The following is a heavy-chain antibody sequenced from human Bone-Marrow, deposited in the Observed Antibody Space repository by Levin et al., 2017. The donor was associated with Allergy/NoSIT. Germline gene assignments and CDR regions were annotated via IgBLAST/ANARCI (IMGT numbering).Heavy chain of an antibody. Sequence: SETLSLTCTLYGGSFSQYYWSWIRQSPGKGLEWLGEINPSGSTTYNSSLRSRVTISLDSSKDQLSLNLNSVTAAGTAVYYCARGGDRNWYFDLWGRGALVTVSS. CDR3: ARGGDRNWYFDL. V-gene: IGHV4-34*01. CDR1: GGSFSQYY. J-gene: IGHJ2*01. CDR2: INPSGST. D-gene: IGHD5-24*01.